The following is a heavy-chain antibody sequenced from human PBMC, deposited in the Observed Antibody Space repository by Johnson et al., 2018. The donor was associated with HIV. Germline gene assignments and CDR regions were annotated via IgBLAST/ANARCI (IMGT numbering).Heavy chain of an antibody. CDR2: IWFDGSSK. CDR1: GFPFSNYG. V-gene: IGHV3-33*01. D-gene: IGHD6-13*01. Sequence: QVQLVESGGGVVQPGRSLRLSCAASGFPFSNYGMHWVRQAPGKGLEWGSVIWFDGSSKYYADAVKGRFTISWDNAKNSLYLQMNSLRAEDTAVYYCARGRYSSTWYVGGLDTFDIWGQGTMVTVSS. CDR3: ARGRYSSTWYVGGLDTFDI. J-gene: IGHJ3*02.